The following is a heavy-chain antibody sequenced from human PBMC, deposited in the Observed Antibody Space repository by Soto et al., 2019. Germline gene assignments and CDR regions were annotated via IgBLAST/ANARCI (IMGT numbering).Heavy chain of an antibody. CDR2: IFHTGSA. D-gene: IGHD6-25*01. Sequence: PSETLSLTCTVSGDSISSYYWSWIRQPPGKGLEWIGYIFHTGSANYNPSLKSRVTISIDTSKNQFSLRLSSVTAADTAVYYCARQSYTSGAYYFDYWGQGTPVTVSS. CDR3: ARQSYTSGAYYFDY. CDR1: GDSISSYY. V-gene: IGHV4-59*08. J-gene: IGHJ4*02.